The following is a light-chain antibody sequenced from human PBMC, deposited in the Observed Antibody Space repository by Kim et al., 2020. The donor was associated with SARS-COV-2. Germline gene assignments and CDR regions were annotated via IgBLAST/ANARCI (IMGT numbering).Light chain of an antibody. CDR1: QDINNH. V-gene: IGKV1-33*01. CDR2: DAS. J-gene: IGKJ2*01. Sequence: LSAAVGDRVTINCQASQDINNHLNWYQHKPGKAPELLIYDASNLETGVPSRFSGSGFGSDFTFIITSLQPEDIATYYCQQYDNLYTFGQGTKLEI. CDR3: QQYDNLYT.